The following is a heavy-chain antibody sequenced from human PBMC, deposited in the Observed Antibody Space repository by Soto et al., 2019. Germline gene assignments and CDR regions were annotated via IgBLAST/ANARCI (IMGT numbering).Heavy chain of an antibody. Sequence: HVQLVQSEAEVKKPGASVQVSCKASGYSFTNYSMHWVRQVPGQGPEWMGKINPTSGSTRYAQKFKDKVTMTRDMSSNTLYIQLSSLTSEDTAVYYCAKDGIQLWPRYYFDFWGQGTLVIVSS. D-gene: IGHD5-18*01. CDR2: INPTSGST. J-gene: IGHJ4*02. CDR3: AKDGIQLWPRYYFDF. CDR1: GYSFTNYS. V-gene: IGHV1-46*01.